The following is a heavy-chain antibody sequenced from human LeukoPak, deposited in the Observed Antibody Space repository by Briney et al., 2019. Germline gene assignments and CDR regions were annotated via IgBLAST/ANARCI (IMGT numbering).Heavy chain of an antibody. Sequence: GGSLRLSCAASGFTFSSYSVNWVRHAPGRGLEWVSYISSSSSTIYYTHSVKGGFAISRDNAKNSLYLQMNGLRVEDTAVYHCARARLAVSGNYFENWGQGILVTVSS. CDR1: GFTFSSYS. J-gene: IGHJ4*02. CDR3: ARARLAVSGNYFEN. V-gene: IGHV3-48*04. D-gene: IGHD6-19*01. CDR2: ISSSSSTI.